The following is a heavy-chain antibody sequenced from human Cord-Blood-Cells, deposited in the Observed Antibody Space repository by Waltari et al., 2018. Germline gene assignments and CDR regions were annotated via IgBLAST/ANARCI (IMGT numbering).Heavy chain of an antibody. CDR2: IYHSGST. D-gene: IGHD6-6*01. V-gene: IGHV4-38-2*01. Sequence: QVQLQESGPGLVKPSETLSLTCAAPGYSISSGSYWGWIRQPPGKGLEWIGSIYHSGSTYYNPSLKSRVTISVDTSKNQFSLKLSSVTAADTAVYYCSVGGPSSSYFDYWGQGTLVTVSS. CDR3: SVGGPSSSYFDY. J-gene: IGHJ4*02. CDR1: GYSISSGSY.